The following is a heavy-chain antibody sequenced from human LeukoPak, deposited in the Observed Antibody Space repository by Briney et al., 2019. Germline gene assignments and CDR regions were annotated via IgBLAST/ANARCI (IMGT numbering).Heavy chain of an antibody. V-gene: IGHV3-21*01. CDR3: AREGVSYGYYYYYYMDV. J-gene: IGHJ6*03. Sequence: GGSLRLSCAASGFTFSSYSMNWVRQAPGKGLEWVSSISSSSYIYYADSVKGRFTISRDNAKNSLYLQMNSLRAEDTAVYYCAREGVSYGYYYYYYMDVWGKGTTVTVSS. CDR1: GFTFSSYS. D-gene: IGHD5-18*01. CDR2: ISSSSYI.